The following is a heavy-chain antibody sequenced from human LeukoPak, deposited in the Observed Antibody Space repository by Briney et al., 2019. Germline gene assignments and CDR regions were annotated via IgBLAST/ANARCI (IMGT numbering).Heavy chain of an antibody. Sequence: SETLSLTCTVSGGSISSYYWSWIRQPPGKGLEWIGYIYYSGSTNYNPSLKSRVTISVDTSKNQFSLKLSSVTAADTAVYYCARVWGDIVVVPPYMDVWGKGTTVTDSS. CDR3: ARVWGDIVVVPPYMDV. D-gene: IGHD2-2*01. CDR1: GGSISSYY. CDR2: IYYSGST. J-gene: IGHJ6*03. V-gene: IGHV4-59*01.